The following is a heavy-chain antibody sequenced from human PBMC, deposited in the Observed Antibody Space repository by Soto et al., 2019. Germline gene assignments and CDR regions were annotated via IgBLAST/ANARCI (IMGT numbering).Heavy chain of an antibody. CDR2: IYPGDSDT. CDR1: GYSFTSYW. D-gene: IGHD1-7*01. J-gene: IGHJ6*02. Sequence: PGESLKISCKGSGYSFTSYWIGWVRQMPGKGLEWMGIIYPGDSDTRYSPSFQGQVTISADKSISTAYLQWSSLKASDTAMYYCATSSTELPPSYYYYYGMDVWGQGTTVTVSS. V-gene: IGHV5-51*01. CDR3: ATSSTELPPSYYYYYGMDV.